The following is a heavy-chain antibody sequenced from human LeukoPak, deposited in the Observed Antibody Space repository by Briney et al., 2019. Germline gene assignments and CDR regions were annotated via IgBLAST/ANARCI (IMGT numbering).Heavy chain of an antibody. CDR1: GYTFTSYG. Sequence: ASVKVSCKASGYTFTSYGMSWVRQAPGQGLEWMGWISAYNGNTNYAQKLQGRVTMTTDTSTSTAYMELRSLRSDDTAVYYCARDMEPTITMVRGVIPFDPWGQGTLVTVSS. D-gene: IGHD3-10*01. CDR2: ISAYNGNT. J-gene: IGHJ5*02. CDR3: ARDMEPTITMVRGVIPFDP. V-gene: IGHV1-18*01.